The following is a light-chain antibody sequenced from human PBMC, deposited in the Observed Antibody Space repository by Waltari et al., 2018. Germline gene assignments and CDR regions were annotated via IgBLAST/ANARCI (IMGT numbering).Light chain of an antibody. CDR1: DSNIGTNS. J-gene: IGLJ1*01. CDR3: AAWNSGLSVSYV. Sequence: QSVLSQPPSASATPGQRVTISCSGTDSNIGTNSVFWYQHVPGQAPRLLIYRTDQRPSGIPDRFSVSKSGTSASLAITGLRSEDEADYYCAAWNSGLSVSYVFGSGTKVTV. CDR2: RTD. V-gene: IGLV1-47*01.